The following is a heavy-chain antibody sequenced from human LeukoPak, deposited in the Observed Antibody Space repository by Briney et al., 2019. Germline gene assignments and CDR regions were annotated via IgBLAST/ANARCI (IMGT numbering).Heavy chain of an antibody. J-gene: IGHJ5*02. CDR2: IYTSGST. Sequence: SETLSLTCTVSGGSISSYYWSWIRQPAGKGLEWIGRIYTSGSTNYNPSLKSRVTMSVDTSKNQFSLKLSSVTAADTAVYYCARDLLLWFGELWSGWFDPWGQGTLVTVSS. CDR1: GGSISSYY. D-gene: IGHD3-10*01. V-gene: IGHV4-4*07. CDR3: ARDLLLWFGELWSGWFDP.